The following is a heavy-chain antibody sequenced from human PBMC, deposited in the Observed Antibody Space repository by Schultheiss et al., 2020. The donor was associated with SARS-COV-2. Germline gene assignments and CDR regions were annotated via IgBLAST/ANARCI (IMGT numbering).Heavy chain of an antibody. CDR2: ISYDGSNK. CDR1: GFTFSNYA. V-gene: IGHV3-30*01. D-gene: IGHD2-2*01. CDR3: ARDGGGLDRPAFDY. J-gene: IGHJ4*02. Sequence: GGSLRLSCAASGFTFSNYAMHWVRQAPGKGLEWVAIISYDGSNKYYADSVKGRFTISRDNSKNTLYLQMNSLRAEDTAVYYCARDGGGLDRPAFDYWGQGTLVTVSS.